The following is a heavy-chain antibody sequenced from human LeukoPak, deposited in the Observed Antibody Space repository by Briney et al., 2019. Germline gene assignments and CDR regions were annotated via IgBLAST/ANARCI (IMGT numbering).Heavy chain of an antibody. J-gene: IGHJ4*02. V-gene: IGHV4-59*01. Sequence: SETLSLTCTVSGGSISSYYWSWIRQPPGKGLEWIGYIYYSGSTSYNPSLKSRVTISVDTSKNQFSLKLSSVTAADTAVYYCARESDYGGNFDYWGQGTLVTVSS. D-gene: IGHD4-23*01. CDR2: IYYSGST. CDR3: ARESDYGGNFDY. CDR1: GGSISSYY.